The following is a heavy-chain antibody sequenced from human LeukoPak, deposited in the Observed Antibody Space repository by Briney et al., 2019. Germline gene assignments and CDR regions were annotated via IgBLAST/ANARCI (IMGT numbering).Heavy chain of an antibody. CDR3: AKSHYDSSGYYYFDY. Sequence: PGGSLRLSCAASGFTFDDYAMHWVRQAPGKGLEWVSGISWNGGSIGYADSVKGRFTISRDNAKNSLYLQMNSLRAEDTALYYCAKSHYDSSGYYYFDYWGQGTLVTVSS. CDR1: GFTFDDYA. CDR2: ISWNGGSI. D-gene: IGHD3-22*01. V-gene: IGHV3-9*01. J-gene: IGHJ4*02.